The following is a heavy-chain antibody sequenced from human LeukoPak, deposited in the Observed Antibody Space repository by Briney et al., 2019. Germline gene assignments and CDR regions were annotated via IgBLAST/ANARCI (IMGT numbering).Heavy chain of an antibody. CDR2: ISFDGSNK. CDR1: GFTFSSYA. D-gene: IGHD4-17*01. J-gene: IGHJ1*01. Sequence: PGRSLRLSCAASGFTFSSYAMHLVRQAPGKGLDWVAVISFDGSNKYYADSVKGRFTISRDNSKSTLYLQVNSLRVEDTAVYYCASPQSGDYGALYFQHWGPGTLVTVSS. V-gene: IGHV3-30-3*01. CDR3: ASPQSGDYGALYFQH.